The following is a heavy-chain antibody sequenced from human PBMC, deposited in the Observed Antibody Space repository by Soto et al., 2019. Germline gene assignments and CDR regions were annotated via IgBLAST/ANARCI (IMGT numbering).Heavy chain of an antibody. CDR2: ILVGGST. CDR3: AKATATSGGAFEI. Sequence: LRLSCAVSGFICSSYDMSWVRQAPGKGLEWVSTILVGGSTHYEDAVKGRFTISRDTSKNTVYLQMNSLTAGDTAVYYCAKATATSGGAFEIYGQGTMVTVSS. V-gene: IGHV3-23*01. J-gene: IGHJ3*02. CDR1: GFICSSYD. D-gene: IGHD1-1*01.